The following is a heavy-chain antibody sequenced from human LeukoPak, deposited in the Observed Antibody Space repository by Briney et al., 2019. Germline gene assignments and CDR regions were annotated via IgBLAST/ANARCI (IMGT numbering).Heavy chain of an antibody. Sequence: ASVKVSCKVSGYTLTELSMHWVRQAPGKGLEWMGGFDPEDGETIYAQKFQGRVTMTEDTSTDTAYMELSSLRSEDTAVYYCATDLKYRAEYNWNRAVAFDIWGQGTMVTVSS. CDR3: ATDLKYRAEYNWNRAVAFDI. CDR1: GYTLTELS. V-gene: IGHV1-24*01. J-gene: IGHJ3*02. D-gene: IGHD1-20*01. CDR2: FDPEDGET.